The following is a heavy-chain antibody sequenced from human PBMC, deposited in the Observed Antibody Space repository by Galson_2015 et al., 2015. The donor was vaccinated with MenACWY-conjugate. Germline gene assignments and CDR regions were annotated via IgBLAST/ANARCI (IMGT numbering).Heavy chain of an antibody. Sequence: SLRLSCAASGFTFSSYVMNWVRQAPGKGLEWVSTITGSGGSTYYADSVKGRFTISRDNSKNTLYLQMNSLRAEDTAVYYCEAGCASAGCYRPWGQGTLVTVSS. CDR3: EAGCASAGCYRP. V-gene: IGHV3-23*01. CDR2: ITGSGGST. D-gene: IGHD2-2*02. CDR1: GFTFSSYV. J-gene: IGHJ5*02.